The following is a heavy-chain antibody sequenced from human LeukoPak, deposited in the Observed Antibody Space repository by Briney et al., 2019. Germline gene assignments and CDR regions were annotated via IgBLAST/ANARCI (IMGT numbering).Heavy chain of an antibody. Sequence: GESLKISCAASGFTFSSYAMSWVRQAPGKGLEWVSAISGSGGSTYYADSVKGRFTISRDNSKNTLYLQMNSLRAEDTAVYYCAKAPYCSGGSCYHDAFDIWGQGTMVTVSS. J-gene: IGHJ3*02. CDR3: AKAPYCSGGSCYHDAFDI. CDR2: ISGSGGST. V-gene: IGHV3-23*01. CDR1: GFTFSSYA. D-gene: IGHD2-15*01.